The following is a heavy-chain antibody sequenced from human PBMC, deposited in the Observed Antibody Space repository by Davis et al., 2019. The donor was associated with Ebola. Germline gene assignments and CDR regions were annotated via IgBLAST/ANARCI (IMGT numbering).Heavy chain of an antibody. CDR3: ARDDSSSMGGDY. CDR2: IKQDGSEK. V-gene: IGHV3-7*03. D-gene: IGHD6-13*01. Sequence: EALNISCASAGFTISSYWMSWVRQAPRKGLEWVANIKQDGSEKYYVDSVKGRFTISRDNAKNSLYLQMNSLRAEDTAVYYCARDDSSSMGGDYWGQGTLVTVSS. J-gene: IGHJ4*02. CDR1: GFTISSYW.